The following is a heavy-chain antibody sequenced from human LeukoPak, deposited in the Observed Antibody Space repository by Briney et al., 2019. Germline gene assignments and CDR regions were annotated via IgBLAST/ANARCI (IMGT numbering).Heavy chain of an antibody. CDR2: ISGSGGST. CDR1: GFTFSSYA. CDR3: AKDGVTAMVLLGY. Sequence: GGSLRLSCASSGFTFSSYAMSWVRQAPGKGLERVSAISGSGGSTYYADSVKGRFTISRDNSKNTLYLQMNSLRAEDTAVYYCAKDGVTAMVLLGYWGQGTLVTVSS. D-gene: IGHD5-18*01. J-gene: IGHJ4*02. V-gene: IGHV3-23*01.